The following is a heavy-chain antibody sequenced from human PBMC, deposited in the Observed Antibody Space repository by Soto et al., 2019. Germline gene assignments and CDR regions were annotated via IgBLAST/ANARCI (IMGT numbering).Heavy chain of an antibody. Sequence: GGSLRLSCAASGFTVSSSYMSWVRQAPGKGLEWVSVIYIGGSTYYADSVKGRFTISRHNSKNTLYLQMNSLRAEDTAVYYCARGALRGDAFDIWGQGTMVTVSS. CDR3: ARGALRGDAFDI. J-gene: IGHJ3*02. CDR2: IYIGGST. CDR1: GFTVSSSY. D-gene: IGHD4-17*01. V-gene: IGHV3-53*04.